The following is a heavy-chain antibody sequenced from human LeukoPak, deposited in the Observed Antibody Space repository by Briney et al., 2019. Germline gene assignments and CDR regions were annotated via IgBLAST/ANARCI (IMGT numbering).Heavy chain of an antibody. J-gene: IGHJ4*02. Sequence: QPGGSLRLSCAASGFTFSSYAMTWVRQAPGKGLEWVSSISASGDKTYYGDSVKGRFTISRDNTQTTLYLQMNSLIAEDTAVYCCAKVSYDSLGYYYHVSFDYWGQGALVTVSS. D-gene: IGHD3-22*01. CDR3: AKVSYDSLGYYYHVSFDY. CDR2: ISASGDKT. V-gene: IGHV3-23*01. CDR1: GFTFSSYA.